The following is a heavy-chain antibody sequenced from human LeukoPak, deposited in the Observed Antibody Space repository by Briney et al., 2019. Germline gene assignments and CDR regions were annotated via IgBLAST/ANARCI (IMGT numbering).Heavy chain of an antibody. CDR2: ISSSSYI. CDR3: ARSRIEILGTYYFYY. Sequence: GGSLRLSCAASGFTFSSYSMNWVRQAPGKGLEWVSSISSSSYIYYADSVKGRFTISRDNAKNSLYLQMNSLRAEDTAVYYCARSRIEILGTYYFYYWGQGTLVTVSS. J-gene: IGHJ4*02. D-gene: IGHD2-15*01. CDR1: GFTFSSYS. V-gene: IGHV3-21*01.